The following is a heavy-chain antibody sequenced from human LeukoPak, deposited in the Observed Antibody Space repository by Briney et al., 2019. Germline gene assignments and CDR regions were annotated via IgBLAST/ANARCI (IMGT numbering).Heavy chain of an antibody. CDR2: MNPNSGNT. D-gene: IGHD2-2*01. V-gene: IGHV1-8*02. Sequence: ASVKVSCKASGYTFTGYYMHWVRQAPGQGLEWMGWMNPNSGNTGYAQKFQGRVTMTRNTSISTAYMELSSLRSEDTAVYYCARVFQEWRIVVVPAAYHFDYWGQGTLVTVSS. J-gene: IGHJ4*02. CDR1: GYTFTGYY. CDR3: ARVFQEWRIVVVPAAYHFDY.